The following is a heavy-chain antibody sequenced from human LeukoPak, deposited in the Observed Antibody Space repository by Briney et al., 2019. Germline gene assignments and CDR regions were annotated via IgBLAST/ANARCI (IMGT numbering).Heavy chain of an antibody. J-gene: IGHJ6*02. CDR1: GFTFSNYN. CDR2: ISSSSSYI. Sequence: GGSLRLSCAASGFTFSNYNMNWVRQAPGKGLEWVSSISSSSSYIYYADSVKGRFTISRDDAKNSLYLQMNSLRAEDTAVYYCATEYGDTSXSMDVWGQGTTVTVS. V-gene: IGHV3-21*01. CDR3: ATEYGDTSXSMDV. D-gene: IGHD4-17*01.